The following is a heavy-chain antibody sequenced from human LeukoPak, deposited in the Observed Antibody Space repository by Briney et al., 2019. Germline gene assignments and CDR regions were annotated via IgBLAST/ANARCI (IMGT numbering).Heavy chain of an antibody. CDR3: ARDRYGDGFAHFDY. CDR2: ITPSGGI. J-gene: IGHJ4*02. Sequence: ASVKVSCTASGYTFTSYAMHWVRQAPGQGLEWMGWITPSGGINYPQKFQGRVAITRDTSITTAYMDLSRLTSDDTAVYYCARDRYGDGFAHFDYWGQGALVTVSS. D-gene: IGHD5-24*01. V-gene: IGHV1-2*02. CDR1: GYTFTSYA.